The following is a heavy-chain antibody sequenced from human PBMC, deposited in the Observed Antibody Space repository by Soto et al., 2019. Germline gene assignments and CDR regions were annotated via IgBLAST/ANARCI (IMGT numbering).Heavy chain of an antibody. CDR2: IYYSGST. V-gene: IGHV4-39*02. Sequence: QLQLQESGPGLVKPSETLSLTCTVSGGSISSSSYYWGWIRQPPGKGLEWIGSIYYSGSTYYNPSLKSRVTISVDTSKNQFSLKLSSVTAADTAVYYCAREGGGGYSYGQLDYWGQGTLVTVSS. D-gene: IGHD5-18*01. CDR1: GGSISSSSYY. J-gene: IGHJ4*02. CDR3: AREGGGGYSYGQLDY.